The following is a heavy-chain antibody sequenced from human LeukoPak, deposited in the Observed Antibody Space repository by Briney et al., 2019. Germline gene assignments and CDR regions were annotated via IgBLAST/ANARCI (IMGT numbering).Heavy chain of an antibody. D-gene: IGHD3-3*01. CDR1: GFTFSSYG. CDR3: ASSLEWLLYRHYYFDY. V-gene: IGHV3-23*01. Sequence: GGSLRLSCAASGFTFSSYGMSWVRQAPGKGLEWVSAISGSGGSTYYADSVKGRFTISRDNSKNTLYLQMNSLRAEDTAVYYCASSLEWLLYRHYYFDYWGQGTLVTVSS. J-gene: IGHJ4*02. CDR2: ISGSGGST.